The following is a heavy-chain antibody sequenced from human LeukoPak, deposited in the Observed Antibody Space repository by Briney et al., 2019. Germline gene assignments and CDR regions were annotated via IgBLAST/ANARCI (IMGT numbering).Heavy chain of an antibody. CDR1: GFTFSSYG. J-gene: IGHJ6*02. D-gene: IGHD1-1*01. Sequence: PGGFLRLSCAASGFTFSSYGMHWVRQAPGKGLEWVAVIWYDGSNKYYADSVKGRFTISRDNSKNTLYLQMNSLRAEDTAVYYCARVSSTTPKRYYYYGMDVWGQGTTVTVSS. V-gene: IGHV3-33*01. CDR3: ARVSSTTPKRYYYYGMDV. CDR2: IWYDGSNK.